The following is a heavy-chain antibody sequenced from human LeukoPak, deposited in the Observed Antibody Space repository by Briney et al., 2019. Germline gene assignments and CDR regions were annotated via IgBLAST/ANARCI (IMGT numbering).Heavy chain of an antibody. Sequence: GGSLRLSCVASGFTLSSYAMTWVRQAPGKGLEWVSTISDSGGSTFYADSVKGRFTISRDNSKNTLFLQISNLRAEDTAVYYCARRPTVTTPLTAWGQGTLVTVSS. CDR3: ARRPTVTTPLTA. J-gene: IGHJ5*02. V-gene: IGHV3-23*01. D-gene: IGHD4-17*01. CDR2: ISDSGGST. CDR1: GFTLSSYA.